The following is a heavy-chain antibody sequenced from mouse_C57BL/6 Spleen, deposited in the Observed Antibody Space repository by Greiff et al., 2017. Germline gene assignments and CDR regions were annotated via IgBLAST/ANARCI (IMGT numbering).Heavy chain of an antibody. CDR2: IHPNSGST. V-gene: IGHV1-64*01. CDR3: ARYGRYDYDGDYFDY. J-gene: IGHJ2*01. Sequence: QVQLQQPGAELVKPGASVKLSCKASGYTFTSYWMHWVKQRPGQGLEWIGMIHPNSGSTNYNEKFKSKATLTVDKSSSTAYMQLSSLTSEDSAVYYGARYGRYDYDGDYFDYWGQGTTRTVSS. CDR1: GYTFTSYW. D-gene: IGHD2-4*01.